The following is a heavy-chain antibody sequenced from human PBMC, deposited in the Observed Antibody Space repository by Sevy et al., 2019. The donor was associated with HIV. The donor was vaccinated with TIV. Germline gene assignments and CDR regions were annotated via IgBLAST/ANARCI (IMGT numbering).Heavy chain of an antibody. CDR3: ARRGGNGWYYFDY. J-gene: IGHJ4*02. CDR1: GGTFSSYG. Sequence: ASVKVSCKASGGTFSSYGISWVRQAPGQGLEWLGGIIPILGTVNYAQKFQGGVTITADESTKTAYMELSSLRSEDTAVYYCARRGGNGWYYFDYWGQETLVTVSS. D-gene: IGHD6-19*01. CDR2: IIPILGTV. V-gene: IGHV1-69*13.